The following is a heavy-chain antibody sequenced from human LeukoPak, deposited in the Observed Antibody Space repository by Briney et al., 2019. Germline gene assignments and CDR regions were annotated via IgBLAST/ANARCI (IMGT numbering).Heavy chain of an antibody. CDR2: VNPNSGGT. J-gene: IGHJ5*02. V-gene: IGHV1-2*02. Sequence: GASVKVSCKASGYTFTGYYMHWVRQAPGKGREWVGWVNPNSGGTNYAQKFQGRVTMTRDTSISTAYMELSRLRSDDTAVYYCARVGPVLRFLEFDPWGQGTLVTVSS. D-gene: IGHD3-3*01. CDR1: GYTFTGYY. CDR3: ARVGPVLRFLEFDP.